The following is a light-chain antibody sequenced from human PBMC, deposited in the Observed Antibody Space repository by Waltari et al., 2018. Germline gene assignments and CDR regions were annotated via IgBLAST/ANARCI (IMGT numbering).Light chain of an antibody. V-gene: IGKV1D-13*01. CDR2: DAS. CDR1: QDISSA. Sequence: AIQLTQSPSSLSAYVGDRVTITCRASQDISSALAWYQQKPGDPPKLLIYDASSLQTGVPSRFSCSRSGTDFTLTISSLQSEDSANYYCQQFSNFPVIAFGQGTRLEIK. CDR3: QQFSNFPVIA. J-gene: IGKJ5*01.